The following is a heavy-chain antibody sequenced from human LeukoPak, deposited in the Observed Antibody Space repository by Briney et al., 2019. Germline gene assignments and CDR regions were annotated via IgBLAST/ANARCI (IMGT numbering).Heavy chain of an antibody. CDR3: ARASLAYFDY. V-gene: IGHV3-53*01. CDR1: GFTFGSYA. Sequence: PGGSLRLSCAASGFTFGSYAINWVRQAPGKGLEWVSVIYSGGSTYYADSVKGRFTISRDNSKNTVYLQVNRLRAEDTAVYYCARASLAYFDYWGQGTLVTVSS. CDR2: IYSGGST. J-gene: IGHJ4*02.